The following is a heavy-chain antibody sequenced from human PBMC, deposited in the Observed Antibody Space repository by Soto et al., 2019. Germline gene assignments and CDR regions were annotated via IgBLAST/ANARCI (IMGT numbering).Heavy chain of an antibody. Sequence: EVQLLESGGGLVQPGGSLRLSCAASGFTFSSYAMSWVRQAPGKGLEWVSAISGSGGSTYYADSVKGRFTISRDNSKNPLYLQMNSLIAEDTAVYYCAKVRVATIRRNYFDYWGQGTLVTVSS. D-gene: IGHD5-12*01. V-gene: IGHV3-23*01. J-gene: IGHJ4*02. CDR3: AKVRVATIRRNYFDY. CDR1: GFTFSSYA. CDR2: ISGSGGST.